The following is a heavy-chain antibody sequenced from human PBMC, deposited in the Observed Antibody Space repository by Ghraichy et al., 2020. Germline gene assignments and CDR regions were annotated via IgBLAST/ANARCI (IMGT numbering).Heavy chain of an antibody. J-gene: IGHJ4*02. Sequence: LSLTCAIFGDSVSNNSAAWNWIRQSPSRGLEWLGRTYYRSKWYNDYAVSVKSRITINPDTSKNQFSLQLNSVTPEDTAVYFCARDSWYSSSSCGIDHWGQGTLVTVSS. CDR1: GDSVSNNSAA. D-gene: IGHD6-6*01. V-gene: IGHV6-1*01. CDR2: TYYRSKWYN. CDR3: ARDSWYSSSSCGIDH.